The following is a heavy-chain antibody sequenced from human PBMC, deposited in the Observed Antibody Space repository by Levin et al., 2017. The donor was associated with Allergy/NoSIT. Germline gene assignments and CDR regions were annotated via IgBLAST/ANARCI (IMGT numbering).Heavy chain of an antibody. CDR2: IYYSETT. CDR3: ARGLEEWLQCNWFDP. J-gene: IGHJ5*02. Sequence: RTSETLSLTCTVSGGSISNSGSYWGWIRQPPGKGLEWIGNIYYSETTYYNPSLKNRVSISIDTSRNQFSLKLTSVTAADTAVYYCARGLEEWLQCNWFDPWGQGTLVTVSS. V-gene: IGHV4-39*07. CDR1: GGSISNSGSY. D-gene: IGHD5-24*01.